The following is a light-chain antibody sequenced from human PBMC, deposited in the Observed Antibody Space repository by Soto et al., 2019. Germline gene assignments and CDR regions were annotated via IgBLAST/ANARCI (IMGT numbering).Light chain of an antibody. CDR2: AAS. CDR1: QSISNH. V-gene: IGKV1-39*01. CDR3: QQSYSSPPT. J-gene: IGKJ1*01. Sequence: DIPMTQSPSSLSASVEDRVIITCRASQSISNHLNWYQQKPGKAPKLLIFAASSLQSGVPSRFSGSSSGPDFTLTISSLQPEDFATYYCQQSYSSPPTFGQGTKVEIK.